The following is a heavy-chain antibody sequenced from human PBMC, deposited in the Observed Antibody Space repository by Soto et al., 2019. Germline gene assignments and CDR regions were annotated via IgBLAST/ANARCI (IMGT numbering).Heavy chain of an antibody. CDR3: DRGTYYYDSSGYYHTYYFDY. D-gene: IGHD3-22*01. CDR1: GGSISSGDYY. J-gene: IGHJ4*02. V-gene: IGHV4-30-4*01. CDR2: IYYSGST. Sequence: SETLSLTCTVSGGSISSGDYYWSWIRQPPGKGLEWIGYIYYSGSTYYNPSLKSRVTISVDTSKNQFSLKLSSVTAADTAVYYCDRGTYYYDSSGYYHTYYFDYWGQGPLVTVSS.